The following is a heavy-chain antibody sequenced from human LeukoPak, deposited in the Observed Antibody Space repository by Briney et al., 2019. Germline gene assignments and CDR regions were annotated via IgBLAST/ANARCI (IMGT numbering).Heavy chain of an antibody. CDR1: GFTFSSYC. Sequence: PGGSLKLSCAASGFTFSSYCMHWVRRAPGKGLLWVSRINRDGSSTTYADSVKGRFTISRDNAKNTLYLQMDSLRAEDTAVYYCARVFTAAVGNPTIDYWGQGTLVTVSS. CDR2: INRDGSST. D-gene: IGHD6-13*01. V-gene: IGHV3-74*01. CDR3: ARVFTAAVGNPTIDY. J-gene: IGHJ4*02.